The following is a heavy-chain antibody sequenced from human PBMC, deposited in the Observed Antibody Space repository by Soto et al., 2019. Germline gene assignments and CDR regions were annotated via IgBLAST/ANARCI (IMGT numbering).Heavy chain of an antibody. CDR2: ISYDGSNK. J-gene: IGHJ5*02. CDR3: ARNYDSSGYYYVPWFDP. D-gene: IGHD3-22*01. Sequence: QVQLVESGGGVVQPGRSLRLSCAASGFTFSSYAMHWVRQAPGKGLEWVAVISYDGSNKYYADSVKGRFTISRDNSKNTLYLQMNSLRAEDTAVYYCARNYDSSGYYYVPWFDPWGQGTLVTVSS. CDR1: GFTFSSYA. V-gene: IGHV3-30-3*01.